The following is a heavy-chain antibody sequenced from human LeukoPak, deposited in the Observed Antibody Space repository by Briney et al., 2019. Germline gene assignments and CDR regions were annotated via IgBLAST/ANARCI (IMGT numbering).Heavy chain of an antibody. Sequence: SETLSLTCTVSGGSISSGDYYWSWIRQPPGKGLEWIGYIYYSGSTYYNPSLKSRVTISVDTSKNQFSLKLSSVTAADTAVYYCARGFRIAVAGTWFDYWGQGTLVTVSS. J-gene: IGHJ4*02. CDR1: GGSISSGDYY. CDR2: IYYSGST. V-gene: IGHV4-30-4*01. D-gene: IGHD6-19*01. CDR3: ARGFRIAVAGTWFDY.